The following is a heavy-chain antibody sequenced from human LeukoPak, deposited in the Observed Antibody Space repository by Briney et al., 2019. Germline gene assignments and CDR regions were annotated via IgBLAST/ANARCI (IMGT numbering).Heavy chain of an antibody. D-gene: IGHD3-3*01. CDR3: ARDRARDDFWSGYYDY. CDR2: ITWDGGTT. CDR1: GFSFDDHT. J-gene: IGHJ4*02. Sequence: SGGSLRLSCAASGFSFDDHTMNWVRQAPGKGLEWVSLITWDGGTTYNADSVKGRFTISRDNSKNTLYLQMNSLRAEDTAVYYCARDRARDDFWSGYYDYWGQGTLVTVSS. V-gene: IGHV3-43*01.